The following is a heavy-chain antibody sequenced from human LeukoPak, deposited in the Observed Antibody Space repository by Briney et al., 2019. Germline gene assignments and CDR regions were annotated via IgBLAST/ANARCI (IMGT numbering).Heavy chain of an antibody. D-gene: IGHD6-6*01. CDR2: ISSSGSYI. V-gene: IGHV3-21*01. CDR1: GFTFSSYS. J-gene: IGHJ4*02. CDR3: ARELGSSSSY. Sequence: PGGSLRLSCAASGFTFSSYSMNWVRQAPGKGLEWVSSISSSGSYIYYADSVKGRFTISRDNAKNSLYLQMNSLRAEDTAVYYCARELGSSSSYWGQGTLVTVSS.